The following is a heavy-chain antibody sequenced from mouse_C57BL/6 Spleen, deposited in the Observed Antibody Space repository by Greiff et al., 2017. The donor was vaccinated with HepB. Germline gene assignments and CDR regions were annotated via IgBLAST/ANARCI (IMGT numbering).Heavy chain of an antibody. J-gene: IGHJ1*03. V-gene: IGHV5-6*01. CDR3: ARQEEFITTPYWYFDV. Sequence: EVQLVESGGDLVKPGGSLKLSCAASGFTFSSYGMSWVRQTPDKRLEWVATISSGGSYTYYPDSVKGRFTISRDNAKNTLYLQMSSLKSEDTAMYYCARQEEFITTPYWYFDVWGTGTTVTVSS. CDR1: GFTFSSYG. CDR2: ISSGGSYT. D-gene: IGHD1-1*01.